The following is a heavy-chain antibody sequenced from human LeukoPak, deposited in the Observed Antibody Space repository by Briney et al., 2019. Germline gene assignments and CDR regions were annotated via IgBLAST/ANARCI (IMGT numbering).Heavy chain of an antibody. CDR1: GGSISSGSYY. J-gene: IGHJ6*02. V-gene: IGHV4-61*02. Sequence: SQTLSLTCTVSGGSISSGSYYWSWIRQPAGKGLEWIGRIYTSGSTNYNPSLKSRVTISVDTSKNQFSLKLSSVTAADTAVYYCARDHRYYYDGSGNYGMDVWGQGTTVTVSS. CDR2: IYTSGST. CDR3: ARDHRYYYDGSGNYGMDV. D-gene: IGHD3-22*01.